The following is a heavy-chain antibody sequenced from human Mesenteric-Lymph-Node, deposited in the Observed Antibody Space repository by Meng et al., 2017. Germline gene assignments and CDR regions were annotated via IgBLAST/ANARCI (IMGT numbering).Heavy chain of an antibody. V-gene: IGHV3-30*04. CDR2: ISYDGSNK. CDR1: GFTFSSYA. J-gene: IGHJ6*02. D-gene: IGHD3-10*01. Sequence: GESLKISCAASGFTFSSYAMHWVRQAPGKGLEWVAVISYDGSNKYYADSVKGRFTISRDNSKNTLYLQMNSLRAEDTAVYYCARDRETVLLWFGNHYYYGMDVWGQGTTVTVSS. CDR3: ARDRETVLLWFGNHYYYGMDV.